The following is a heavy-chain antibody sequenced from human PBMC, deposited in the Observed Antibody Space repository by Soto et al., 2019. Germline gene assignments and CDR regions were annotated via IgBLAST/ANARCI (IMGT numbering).Heavy chain of an antibody. Sequence: QVQLQESGPGLVKPSETLSLTCTVSGGSISSYYWSWIRQPPGKGLEWIGYIYYSGSTNYNPSLKSRIPISVDTAKNPFSLKLSSVTAADTAVYYCARAYSSGWFAYYYYGMDVWGQGTTVTVSS. J-gene: IGHJ6*02. CDR1: GGSISSYY. D-gene: IGHD6-19*01. V-gene: IGHV4-59*01. CDR2: IYYSGST. CDR3: ARAYSSGWFAYYYYGMDV.